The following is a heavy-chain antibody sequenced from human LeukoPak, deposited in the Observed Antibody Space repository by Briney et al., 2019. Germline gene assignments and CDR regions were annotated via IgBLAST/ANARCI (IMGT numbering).Heavy chain of an antibody. CDR3: AKDHSGSYEY. Sequence: GGSLRLSCAASGFTFSNYAIHWVRHAPGKGLEWVSLISGDGGTTYYAESVRGRFTIARDNSRNSVYLQMNSLRPEDTAFYYCAKDHSGSYEYWGQGTLVTVSS. CDR2: ISGDGGTT. V-gene: IGHV3-43D*04. CDR1: GFTFSNYA. J-gene: IGHJ4*02. D-gene: IGHD6-19*01.